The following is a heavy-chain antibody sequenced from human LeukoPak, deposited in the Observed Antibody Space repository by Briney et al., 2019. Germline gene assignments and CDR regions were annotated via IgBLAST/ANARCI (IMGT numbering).Heavy chain of an antibody. CDR1: GFTFSSYA. D-gene: IGHD6-6*01. CDR2: ISGSGGST. V-gene: IGHV3-23*01. Sequence: PGGSLRLSCAASGFTFSSYAMSWVRQAPGKGREWVSAISGSGGSTYYADSVKGRFTISRDNSKNTLYLQMNSLRAEDTAVYDCAVSSIAARPGYWGQGTLVTVSS. J-gene: IGHJ4*02. CDR3: AVSSIAARPGY.